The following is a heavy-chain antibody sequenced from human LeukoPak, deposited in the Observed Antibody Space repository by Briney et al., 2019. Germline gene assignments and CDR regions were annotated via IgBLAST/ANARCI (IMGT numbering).Heavy chain of an antibody. CDR2: INPAGSET. CDR1: GFMFSDYA. J-gene: IGHJ4*02. V-gene: IGHV3-7*01. CDR3: ARFGYVAAVDV. D-gene: IGHD2-15*01. Sequence: GGSLRLSCVASGFMFSDYAMSWVRQAPGKGLEWVANINPAGSETYYVDPVKGRFSISRDNAKNLVYLQMNSLRAEDTAVYHCARFGYVAAVDVWGQGTPVTVSS.